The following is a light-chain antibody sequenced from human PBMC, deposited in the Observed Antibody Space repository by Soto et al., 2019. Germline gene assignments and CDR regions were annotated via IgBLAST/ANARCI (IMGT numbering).Light chain of an antibody. CDR1: QSLSSNF. CDR2: DTS. Sequence: ENVLTQSPGTLSLSPGERATLSCRASQSLSSNFLAWYQRKPGQAPRLLIFDTSSRASGVPDRFSGSGSGTVFTLTINRLEPEDFAVYYCQQYDTSPGTFGQGTKV. CDR3: QQYDTSPGT. V-gene: IGKV3-20*01. J-gene: IGKJ1*01.